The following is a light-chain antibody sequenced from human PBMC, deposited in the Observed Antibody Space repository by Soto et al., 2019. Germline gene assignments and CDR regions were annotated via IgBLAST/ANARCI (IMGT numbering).Light chain of an antibody. CDR3: HQYGYSPNT. J-gene: IGKJ2*01. CDR2: GAS. CDR1: RSVSSRY. V-gene: IGKV3-20*01. Sequence: EIVLTQSPGTLSLSPGERATLSCRASRSVSSRYLAWYQQKAGQAPRLLISGASSRATGIPDRFSGSGSGTDFTLIIGRLEPEDFAMYYCHQYGYSPNTFGQGTKVEIK.